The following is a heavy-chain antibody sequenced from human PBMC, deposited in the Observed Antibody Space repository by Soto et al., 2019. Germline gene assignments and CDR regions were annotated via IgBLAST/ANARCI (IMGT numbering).Heavy chain of an antibody. CDR3: VRDRAWAFDT. CDR1: GYTLSDYS. CDR2: FGTSRKYI. J-gene: IGHJ3*01. Sequence: GGSLRLSCVASGYTLSDYSMNLVRQAPGKGLEWVSYFGTSRKYIYYADSVRGRFTISRDDAKNSLYLQLNSLRDEDTALYYCVRDRAWAFDTWGQGTMVPVSS. V-gene: IGHV3-48*02. D-gene: IGHD3-9*01.